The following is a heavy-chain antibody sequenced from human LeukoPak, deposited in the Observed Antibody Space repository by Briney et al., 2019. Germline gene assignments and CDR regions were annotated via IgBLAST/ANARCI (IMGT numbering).Heavy chain of an antibody. Sequence: ASVKVSCKASGYTFTSYYMHWVRQAPGQGLEWMGIINPSGGSTSYAQKFQGRVTITADESTSTAYMELSSLRSEDTAVYYCARRDGYQHDYWGQGTLVTVSS. CDR1: GYTFTSYY. J-gene: IGHJ4*02. D-gene: IGHD5-24*01. CDR2: INPSGGST. CDR3: ARRDGYQHDY. V-gene: IGHV1-46*01.